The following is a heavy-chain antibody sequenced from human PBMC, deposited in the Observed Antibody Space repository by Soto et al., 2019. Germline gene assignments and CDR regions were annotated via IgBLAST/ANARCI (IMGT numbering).Heavy chain of an antibody. V-gene: IGHV1-69*01. J-gene: IGHJ6*02. Sequence: QVQLVQSGAEVKKPGSSVKVSCKASGGTFSSYAISWVRQATGQGLEWMGGIIPISGTANYAQKFQGRVTITADESTSTAYMELSSLRSEDPAVYYCARSQGSSTSLEIYYYYYDGMDVWGQGTTVTVSS. CDR2: IIPISGTA. CDR1: GGTFSSYA. D-gene: IGHD2-2*01. CDR3: ARSQGSSTSLEIYYYYYDGMDV.